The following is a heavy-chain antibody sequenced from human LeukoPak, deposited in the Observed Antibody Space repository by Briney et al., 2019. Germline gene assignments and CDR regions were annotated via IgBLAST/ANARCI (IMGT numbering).Heavy chain of an antibody. V-gene: IGHV3-53*01. CDR3: ARDRGVATEGFYYYYMDV. CDR2: NYSGGTT. D-gene: IGHD5-12*01. Sequence: GFLGLSWSSFGVILGRHYMGLGRQASGEGLEVGSSNYSGGTTYYADSVKGRFTSSRDNSKNALYLQMNSLRAEDTAVDYCARDRGVATEGFYYYYMDVWGKGTTVTVSS. J-gene: IGHJ6*03. CDR1: GVILGRHY.